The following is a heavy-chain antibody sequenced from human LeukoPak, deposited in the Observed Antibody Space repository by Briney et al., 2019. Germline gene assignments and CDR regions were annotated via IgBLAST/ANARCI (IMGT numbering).Heavy chain of an antibody. J-gene: IGHJ6*02. CDR1: EFTLSSFW. D-gene: IGHD5-12*01. CDR2: IKPDGSET. CDR3: AKDPRSGYDHYYYYGMDV. Sequence: GGSLRLSCAASEFTLSSFWMSWVRQAPGKGLEWVASIKPDGSETYYVDSVKGRFTISRDNSKNTLYLQMNSLRAEDTAVYYCAKDPRSGYDHYYYYGMDVWGQGTTVTVSS. V-gene: IGHV3-7*01.